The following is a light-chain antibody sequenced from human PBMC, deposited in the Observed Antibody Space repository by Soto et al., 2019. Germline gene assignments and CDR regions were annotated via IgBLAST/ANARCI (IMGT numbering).Light chain of an antibody. Sequence: EIVMTQSPATLSVSPGERATLSCRASQSVSSNLAWYQQKPGQAPRVLIYGASTRATGIPARFSGSGSGTACTLTIRSPQSEDFAVYYSKQYNFWPPITFGQGTRLEIK. V-gene: IGKV3-15*01. CDR3: KQYNFWPPIT. CDR1: QSVSSN. J-gene: IGKJ5*01. CDR2: GAS.